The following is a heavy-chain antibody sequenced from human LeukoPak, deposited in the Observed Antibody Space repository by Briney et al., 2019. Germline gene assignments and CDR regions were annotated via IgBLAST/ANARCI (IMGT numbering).Heavy chain of an antibody. CDR1: GFTLTHYG. V-gene: IGHV3-33*01. Sequence: PGRSLRLSCAASGFTLTHYGMHWVRQAPGEGLEWLAVIWHNGGNTYYSHSVRGRFTISRDNSQNTLYMQMNSLSAEDPAVYYCARDDNSNSIPVYYWGQGRMVSVSS. CDR2: IWHNGGNT. CDR3: ARDDNSNSIPVYY. D-gene: IGHD4-11*01. J-gene: IGHJ4*02.